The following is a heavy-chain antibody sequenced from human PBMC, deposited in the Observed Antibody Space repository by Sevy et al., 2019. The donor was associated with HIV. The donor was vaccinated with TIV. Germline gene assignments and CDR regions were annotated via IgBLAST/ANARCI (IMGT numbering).Heavy chain of an antibody. J-gene: IGHJ4*02. CDR2: ISWNSGSI. CDR3: AKGGYSSGWYHALYFDY. V-gene: IGHV3-9*03. Sequence: GGSLRLSCAASGFTFDDYAMHWVRQAPGKGLEWVSGISWNSGSIGYADFVKGRFTISRDNAKNSLYLQMNSLRAEDMALYYCAKGGYSSGWYHALYFDYWGQGTLVTVSS. D-gene: IGHD6-19*01. CDR1: GFTFDDYA.